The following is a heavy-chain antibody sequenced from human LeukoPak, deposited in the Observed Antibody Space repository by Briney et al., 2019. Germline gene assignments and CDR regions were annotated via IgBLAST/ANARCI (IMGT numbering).Heavy chain of an antibody. Sequence: GALELSCSASGINFSSYSMDWVRPASGEGLEWVSSISSSSSYIYYADSVKGRFTISRDNAKNSLYLQMNSLRAEDTAVYYCARDWGVDSWGQGTLVTVSS. CDR2: ISSSSSYI. CDR3: ARDWGVDS. J-gene: IGHJ4*02. V-gene: IGHV3-21*01. CDR1: GINFSSYS. D-gene: IGHD3-10*01.